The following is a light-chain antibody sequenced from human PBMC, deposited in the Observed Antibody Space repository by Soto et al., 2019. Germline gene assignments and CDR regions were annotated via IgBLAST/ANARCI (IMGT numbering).Light chain of an antibody. CDR1: SSDVGGYKY. CDR2: HVG. V-gene: IGLV2-11*01. Sequence: QSVLTQPRSVSGSPGQLVTISCTGTSSDVGGYKYVSWYQQYPGKAPKLMIYHVGKRPSGVPDRFSGSKSGNTASLTISGLQGEDEADYYCCSYTGSDTYVFGTGTKVTVL. J-gene: IGLJ1*01. CDR3: CSYTGSDTYV.